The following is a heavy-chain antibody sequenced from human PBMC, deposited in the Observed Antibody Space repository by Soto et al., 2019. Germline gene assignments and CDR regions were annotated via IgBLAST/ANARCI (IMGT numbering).Heavy chain of an antibody. CDR1: GGSFSNYR. V-gene: IGHV4-34*01. Sequence: SETLSRTCAVYGGSFSNYRWSWIRQPPGESLEWVGDIDQSANKRYSPSLKGRVTLLVGTXXNRFSLDLRSVTAADSGLYYCVRVVTSHCSENKCRPGDTDSDVWDQGTKVTVS. D-gene: IGHD2-8*02. CDR3: VRVVTSHCSENKCRPGDTDSDV. J-gene: IGHJ6*02. CDR2: IDQSANK.